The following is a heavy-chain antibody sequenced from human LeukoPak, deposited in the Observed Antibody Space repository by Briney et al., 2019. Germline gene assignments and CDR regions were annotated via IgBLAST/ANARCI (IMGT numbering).Heavy chain of an antibody. D-gene: IGHD1-20*01. J-gene: IGHJ4*02. V-gene: IGHV3-7*03. Sequence: PWGSLRLSCAASGFTFSSYWMSWVRQAPGKGLEWVASIKRDGSVKKYVDSVQGRFTVSSDNTKNSLYLQKNSLRAHDTAVYYCSRLSGDITVFDLWGQGTQVTVPS. CDR1: GFTFSSYW. CDR3: SRLSGDITVFDL. CDR2: IKRDGSVK.